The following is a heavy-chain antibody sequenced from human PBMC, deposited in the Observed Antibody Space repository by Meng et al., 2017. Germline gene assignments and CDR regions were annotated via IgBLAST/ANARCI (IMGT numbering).Heavy chain of an antibody. CDR2: ISSSSSYI. D-gene: IGHD3-9*01. V-gene: IGHV3-21*01. CDR1: SFSSYS. J-gene: IGHJ4*02. CDR3: ARDYDILTGDYILIDY. Sequence: SFSSYSMNWLRQAPGRGLEWVSSISSSSSYIYYADSVKGRFTISRDNAKNSLYLQMNSLRAEDTAVYYCARDYDILTGDYILIDYWGLVTLVTVSS.